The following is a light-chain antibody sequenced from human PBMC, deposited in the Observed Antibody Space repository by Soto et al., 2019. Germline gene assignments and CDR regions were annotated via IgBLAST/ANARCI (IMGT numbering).Light chain of an antibody. CDR3: QQYNDWPPRIT. CDR2: GAS. V-gene: IGKV3-15*01. J-gene: IGKJ5*01. Sequence: EIVMTQSPVTLSVSPGERATLSCRASQSVSSNLAWYQQNPGQAPRLLIYGASTRATGIPARFSGSGSGTEFTLTISSLQSEDFAVYYCQQYNDWPPRITFGQGTRLEI. CDR1: QSVSSN.